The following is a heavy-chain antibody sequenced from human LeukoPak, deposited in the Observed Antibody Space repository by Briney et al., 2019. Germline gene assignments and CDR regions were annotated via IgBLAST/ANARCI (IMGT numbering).Heavy chain of an antibody. CDR2: IYYSGST. CDR1: GGSISSSSYY. J-gene: IGHJ3*02. V-gene: IGHV4-39*07. D-gene: IGHD3-3*01. CDR3: ARDGIFGVVTKAFDI. Sequence: SETLSLTCTVSGGSISSSSYYWGWIRQPPGKGLEWIGSIYYSGSTNYNPSLKSRVTISVDTSKNQFSLKLSSVTAADTAVYYCARDGIFGVVTKAFDIWGQGTMVTVSS.